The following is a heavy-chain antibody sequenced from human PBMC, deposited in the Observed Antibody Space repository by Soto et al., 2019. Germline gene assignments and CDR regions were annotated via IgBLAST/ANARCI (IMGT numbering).Heavy chain of an antibody. CDR1: GFSRCNGRLG. CDR3: ARTAYFYDSSGHYFDY. D-gene: IGHD3-22*01. Sequence: QVALKESGPVLVKTTGTLTLTCTVSGFSRCNGRLGLSWIRQPPGKALEWLAHIFSTDGKSYRTSLKSRLTISKDTCKSQVVLTMTNMDPVDTATCYSARTAYFYDSSGHYFDYWGQGTLVTSSS. V-gene: IGHV2-26*01. CDR2: IFSTDGK. J-gene: IGHJ4*02.